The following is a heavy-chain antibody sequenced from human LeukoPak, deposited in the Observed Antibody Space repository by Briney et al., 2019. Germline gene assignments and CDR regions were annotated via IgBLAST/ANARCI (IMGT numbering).Heavy chain of an antibody. V-gene: IGHV4-59*01. Sequence: PSETLSLTCAVYGGSFSSYYWSWIRQPPGKGLEWIGYIYYSGSTNYNPSLKSRVTISVDTSKNQFSLKLSSVTAADTAVYYCARVGGSGWYVKYYFDYWGQGTLVTVSS. D-gene: IGHD6-19*01. J-gene: IGHJ4*02. CDR1: GGSFSSYY. CDR2: IYYSGST. CDR3: ARVGGSGWYVKYYFDY.